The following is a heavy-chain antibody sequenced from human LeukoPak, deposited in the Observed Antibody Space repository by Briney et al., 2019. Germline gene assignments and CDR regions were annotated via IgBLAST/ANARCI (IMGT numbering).Heavy chain of an antibody. CDR3: ARGVSYRVVVTATDFDY. CDR2: ISSSSSYI. D-gene: IGHD2-21*02. V-gene: IGHV3-21*01. CDR1: GFTFSSYS. Sequence: PGGSLRLSCAASGFTFSSYSMNWVRQAPGKGLEWVSSISSSSSYIYYADSVKGRFTISRDNAKNSLYLQMNSLRAEDTAVYYCARGVSYRVVVTATDFDYWGQGTPVTVSS. J-gene: IGHJ4*02.